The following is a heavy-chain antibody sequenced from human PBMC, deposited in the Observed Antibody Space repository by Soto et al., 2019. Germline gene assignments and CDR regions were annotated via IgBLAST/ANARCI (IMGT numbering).Heavy chain of an antibody. D-gene: IGHD2-2*01. CDR3: ARDGCASTSCYCDY. V-gene: IGHV3-30*03. CDR1: GFTFSSYG. Sequence: GGSLRLSCAVSGFTFSSYGMHWVRQAPGKGLEWVAVISYDGSSTYSADSVKGRFTISRDNSKNTLYLQMNSLRPEDTAVYYCARDGCASTSCYCDYWGQGTLVT. J-gene: IGHJ4*02. CDR2: ISYDGSST.